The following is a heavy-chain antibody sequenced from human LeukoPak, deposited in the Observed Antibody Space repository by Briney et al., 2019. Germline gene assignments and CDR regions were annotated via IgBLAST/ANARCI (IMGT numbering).Heavy chain of an antibody. CDR1: GGSFSGYY. D-gene: IGHD3-22*01. CDR2: INHSGST. Sequence: SETLSLTCAVYGGSFSGYYWSWIRQPPGKGLEWIGEINHSGSTNYNPSLKSRVTISVDTSKNQFSLKLSSVTAADTAVYYCARLIYYDSRKGEFYFDYWGQGTLVTVSS. V-gene: IGHV4-34*01. CDR3: ARLIYYDSRKGEFYFDY. J-gene: IGHJ4*02.